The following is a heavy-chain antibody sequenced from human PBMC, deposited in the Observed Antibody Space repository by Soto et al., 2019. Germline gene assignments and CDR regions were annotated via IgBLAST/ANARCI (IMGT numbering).Heavy chain of an antibody. CDR3: ARYALGEDVY. Sequence: PSETLSLTCTVSGGSVSSGSYYWSWIRQPTGKGLEWIGYIYYSGSTNYNPSLKSRVTISVDTSKNQFSLKLSSVTAADTSVYYCARYALGEDVYSGPGPLVTDSS. V-gene: IGHV4-61*01. D-gene: IGHD3-10*01. CDR2: IYYSGST. J-gene: IGHJ4*02. CDR1: GGSVSSGSYY.